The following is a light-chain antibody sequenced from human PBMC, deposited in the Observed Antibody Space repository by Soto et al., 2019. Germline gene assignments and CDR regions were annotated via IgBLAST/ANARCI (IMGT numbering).Light chain of an antibody. Sequence: EIVLTQSPGTLSLSPGERATLSCRASQSVSSSYLAWYQQKPGQAPRLLIYGASSRATGIPDRFSGSGSGKVFTLTISRLEPEDFAVYYCQQYGSSPLFTFGPGTKVDIK. CDR1: QSVSSSY. V-gene: IGKV3-20*01. J-gene: IGKJ3*01. CDR2: GAS. CDR3: QQYGSSPLFT.